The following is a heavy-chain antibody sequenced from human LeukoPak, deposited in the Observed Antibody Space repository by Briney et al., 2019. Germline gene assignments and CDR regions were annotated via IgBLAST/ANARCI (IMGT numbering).Heavy chain of an antibody. Sequence: SETLSLTCAVYGGSFSGYYWSWIRQPPGKGLEWIGEINHSGSTSYNPSLKSRVTISVDTSKNQFSLKLSSVTAADTAVYYCARGYDFWSGYYFAYWGQGTLVTVSS. CDR3: ARGYDFWSGYYFAY. V-gene: IGHV4-34*01. CDR1: GGSFSGYY. CDR2: INHSGST. D-gene: IGHD3-3*01. J-gene: IGHJ4*02.